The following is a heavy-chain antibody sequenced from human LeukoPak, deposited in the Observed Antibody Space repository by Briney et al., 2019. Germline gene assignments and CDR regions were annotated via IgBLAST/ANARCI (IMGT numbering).Heavy chain of an antibody. CDR2: IYTSGGT. J-gene: IGHJ4*02. Sequence: PSETLSLTCTVSGGSISSYYWSWIRQPAGKGLEWIGRIYTSGGTNYNPSLKSRVTMSVDTSKNQFSLKLSSVTAADTAVYYCARDLAAAGFYYFDYWGQGTLVTVSS. CDR1: GGSISSYY. V-gene: IGHV4-4*07. CDR3: ARDLAAAGFYYFDY. D-gene: IGHD6-13*01.